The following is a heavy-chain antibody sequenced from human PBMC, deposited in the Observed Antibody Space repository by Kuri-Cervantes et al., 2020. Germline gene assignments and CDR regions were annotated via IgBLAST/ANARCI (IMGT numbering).Heavy chain of an antibody. D-gene: IGHD2-21*02. J-gene: IGHJ5*02. CDR1: GGSFSGYY. V-gene: IGHV4-34*01. CDR3: ARAPFMTNWFDP. CDR2: INHSGST. Sequence: SETLSLTCAVYGGSFSGYYWSWIRQPPGKGLEWIGDINHSGSTNYNPSFKSRVTISVDTSKNQFSLKLSSVTAADTAVYNCARAPFMTNWFDPWGQGTLVTVSS.